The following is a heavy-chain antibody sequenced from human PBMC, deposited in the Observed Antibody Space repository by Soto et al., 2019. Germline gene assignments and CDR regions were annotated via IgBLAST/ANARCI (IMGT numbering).Heavy chain of an antibody. CDR2: IDPGSGNP. CDR3: TRDLNGGNPFDY. V-gene: IGHV1-3*01. D-gene: IGHD2-8*01. CDR1: GYTLTNYA. J-gene: IGHJ4*02. Sequence: QVQLVQSGAEVKKPGASVRVSCKASGYTLTNYAIHWVRQAAGQRLEWVAWIDPGSGNPTYSQKFQGRITLSRDNSASTFYMDLSSLTSEDTAVYFCTRDLNGGNPFDYWGQGTLVTVSS.